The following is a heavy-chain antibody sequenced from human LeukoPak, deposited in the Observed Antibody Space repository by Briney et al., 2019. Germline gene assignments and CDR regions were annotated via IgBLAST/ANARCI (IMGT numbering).Heavy chain of an antibody. V-gene: IGHV1-8*02. CDR3: ARVGHQLLTFDY. Sequence: ASVKVSCKASGYTFTSYDINWVRQATGQGLEWMGWMNPNSGNTGYAQKFQGRVTMTRDTSISTAYMELSRLRSDDTAVYYCARVGHQLLTFDYWGQGTLVTVSS. J-gene: IGHJ4*02. D-gene: IGHD2-2*01. CDR1: GYTFTSYD. CDR2: MNPNSGNT.